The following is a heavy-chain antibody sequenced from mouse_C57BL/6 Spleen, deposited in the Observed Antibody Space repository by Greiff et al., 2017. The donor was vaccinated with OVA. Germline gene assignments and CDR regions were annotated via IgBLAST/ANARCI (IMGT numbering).Heavy chain of an antibody. CDR3: TTWTESGWYFDY. J-gene: IGHJ2*01. D-gene: IGHD3-3*01. CDR1: GFNIKDYY. Sequence: EVQLQQSGAELVRPGASVKLSCTASGFNIKDYYMHWVKQRPEQGLEWIGRIDPEDGDTEYAPKFQGKATMTADTSSNTAYLQLSSLTSEDTAVYYCTTWTESGWYFDYWGQGTTLTVSS. V-gene: IGHV14-1*01. CDR2: IDPEDGDT.